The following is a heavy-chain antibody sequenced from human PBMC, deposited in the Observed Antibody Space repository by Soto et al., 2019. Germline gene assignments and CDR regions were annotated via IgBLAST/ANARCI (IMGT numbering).Heavy chain of an antibody. Sequence: PGGSLRLSCAASGFTFGCYSMNWVRQAPGKGLEWVASISTRSDIYYADSVKGRFTISRDNAKNSVSLQMNSLRAEDTAVYYCAREETAWPLAYGLDVWGQGTTVTVSS. CDR1: GFTFGCYS. J-gene: IGHJ6*02. D-gene: IGHD2-21*02. CDR2: ISTRSDI. V-gene: IGHV3-21*01. CDR3: AREETAWPLAYGLDV.